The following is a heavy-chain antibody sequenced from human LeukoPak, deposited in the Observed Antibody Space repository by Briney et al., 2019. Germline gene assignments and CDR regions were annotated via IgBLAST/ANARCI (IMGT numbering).Heavy chain of an antibody. D-gene: IGHD2-8*01. CDR1: SGSIGSSSSY. V-gene: IGHV4-39*01. Sequence: SETLSLTCTVSSGSIGSSSSYWGWIRQAPGKGLKWIGNVYYSGSTFYNPSLKSRVTISVDTSKNQFSLKLRSVTAADTAIYYCARASFNVVFGNWFDPWGQGTLVTVSS. CDR3: ARASFNVVFGNWFDP. J-gene: IGHJ5*02. CDR2: VYYSGST.